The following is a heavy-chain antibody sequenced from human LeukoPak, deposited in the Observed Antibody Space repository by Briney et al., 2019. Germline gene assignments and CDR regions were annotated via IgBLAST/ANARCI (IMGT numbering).Heavy chain of an antibody. V-gene: IGHV3-30*02. CDR2: IRYNGRTT. J-gene: IGHJ6*03. Sequence: PGGSLRLSCVASGFTFSSSGMHWVRQAPGKGLEWVAFIRYNGRTTYYADSVNGRFTISSDNSKNTVFLQMNSLRAEDTAVYYCARDVKSYDSSGYYADYYYYMDVWGKGTTVTVTS. CDR3: ARDVKSYDSSGYYADYYYYMDV. CDR1: GFTFSSSG. D-gene: IGHD3-22*01.